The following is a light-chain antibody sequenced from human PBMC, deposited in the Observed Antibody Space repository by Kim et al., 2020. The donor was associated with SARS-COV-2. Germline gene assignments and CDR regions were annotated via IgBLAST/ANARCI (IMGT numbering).Light chain of an antibody. V-gene: IGKV1-27*01. CDR3: QKYDSVPCT. Sequence: AHVGDRGTITSRGSQVIKNYLSWCKQKPGKTPPVLIYGAPTFYSGGPPRFTGSVAGRDFTLTTSSLQPVDVGTYYCQKYDSVPCTFGHGTKVDI. CDR1: QVIKNY. J-gene: IGKJ1*01. CDR2: GAP.